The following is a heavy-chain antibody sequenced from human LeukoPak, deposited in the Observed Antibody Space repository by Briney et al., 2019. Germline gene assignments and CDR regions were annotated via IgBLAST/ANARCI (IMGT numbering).Heavy chain of an antibody. D-gene: IGHD6-6*01. CDR3: ARTDSSSFTFDY. CDR1: RGSFSDYS. J-gene: IGHJ4*02. V-gene: IGHV4-34*01. Sequence: SETLSLTCAVYRGSFSDYSWSWIRQPPGKGLEWIGSIYYSGSTYYNPSLKSRVTISVDTSKNQFSLKLSSVTAADTAVYYCARTDSSSFTFDYWGQGTLVTVSS. CDR2: IYYSGST.